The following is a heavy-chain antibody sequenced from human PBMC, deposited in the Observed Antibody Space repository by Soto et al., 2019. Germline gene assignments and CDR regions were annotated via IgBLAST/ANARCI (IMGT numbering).Heavy chain of an antibody. J-gene: IGHJ4*02. CDR2: IKEDGTEI. D-gene: IGHD1-26*01. Sequence: LRLSCAASGFTFSNSWMGWVRQAPGKGLEWVANIKEDGTEIHYVDSGKGRFSISRDNAKNCLYLQMSSLRVEDTGVYYCARAYAIVGAQTPDYWGQGTLVTVSS. CDR1: GFTFSNSW. V-gene: IGHV3-7*02. CDR3: ARAYAIVGAQTPDY.